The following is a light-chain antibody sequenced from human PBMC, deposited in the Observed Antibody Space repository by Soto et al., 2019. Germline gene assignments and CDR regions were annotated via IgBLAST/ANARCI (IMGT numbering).Light chain of an antibody. CDR1: QSVSSSF. J-gene: IGKJ2*01. CDR2: GAS. CDR3: QQYGSSPYT. Sequence: EIVLTQSPGTMSLSPGERATLSCRASQSVSSSFLTWYQQKPGQAPRLLIYGASSRATGIPDRFSGSGSGTDFTLIISRLGPEDFAVYYCQQYGSSPYTFGQGTKLEIK. V-gene: IGKV3-20*01.